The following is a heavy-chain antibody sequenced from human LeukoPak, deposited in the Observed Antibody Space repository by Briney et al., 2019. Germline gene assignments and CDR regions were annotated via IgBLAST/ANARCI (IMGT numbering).Heavy chain of an antibody. Sequence: KPSETLSLTCTVSGGSVSSGSYYWSWIRQPPGKGLEWIGYIYCSGSTNYNPSLKSRVTISVDTPKNQFSLKLSSVTAADTAVYYCARVLSIVATVERWFDPWGQGTLVTVSS. D-gene: IGHD5-12*01. CDR2: IYCSGST. J-gene: IGHJ5*02. V-gene: IGHV4-61*01. CDR3: ARVLSIVATVERWFDP. CDR1: GGSVSSGSYY.